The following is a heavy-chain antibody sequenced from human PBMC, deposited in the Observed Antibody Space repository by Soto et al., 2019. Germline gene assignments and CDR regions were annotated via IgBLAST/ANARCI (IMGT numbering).Heavy chain of an antibody. CDR2: ISSSSSYI. CDR3: ARLDRVVVAATIHYGMDV. Sequence: GGSLRLSCAASGFTFSSYSMNWVRQAPGKGLEWVSSISSSSSYIYYADSVKGRFTISRDNAKNSLYLQMNSLRAEDTAVYYCARLDRVVVAATIHYGMDVWGQGTTVTVSS. CDR1: GFTFSSYS. V-gene: IGHV3-21*01. D-gene: IGHD2-15*01. J-gene: IGHJ6*02.